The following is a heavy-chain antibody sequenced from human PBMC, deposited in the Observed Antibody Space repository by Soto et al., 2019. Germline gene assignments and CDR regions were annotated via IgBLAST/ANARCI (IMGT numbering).Heavy chain of an antibody. CDR3: ARGDSTDCSNGVCSFFYNHDMDV. CDR2: VYRSGNA. Sequence: SETLSLTCIVSGYSISSGFYWGWIRQSPGKGLEWIGNVYRSGNAYYNPSLKSRVTISMDTSKNEVSLRLNPVTAADTAIYYCARGDSTDCSNGVCSFFYNHDMDVWGQGTTVTVSS. J-gene: IGHJ6*02. D-gene: IGHD2-8*01. V-gene: IGHV4-38-2*02. CDR1: GYSISSGFY.